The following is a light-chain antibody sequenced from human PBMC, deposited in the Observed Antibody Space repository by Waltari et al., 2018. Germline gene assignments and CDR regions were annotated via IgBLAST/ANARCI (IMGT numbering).Light chain of an antibody. CDR2: DDS. Sequence: SYVLTQPPSVSVAPGKTAMITCGGNNIGTKSLHWYQQKPGQAPVPVIYDDSDRPSGIPERFSGSNSGNTATLTISRVEAGDEADYFCQVWESSSVVFGGGTKLSVL. CDR3: QVWESSSVV. CDR1: NIGTKS. J-gene: IGLJ2*01. V-gene: IGLV3-21*03.